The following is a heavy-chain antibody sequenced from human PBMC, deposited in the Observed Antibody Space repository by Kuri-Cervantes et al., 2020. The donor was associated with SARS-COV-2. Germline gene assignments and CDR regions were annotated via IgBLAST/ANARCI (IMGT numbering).Heavy chain of an antibody. D-gene: IGHD1-26*01. CDR2: IYHSGST. Sequence: SETMSLTCAVSGGSISSINWWSWVRQPPGKGLEGIGDIYHSGSTNYNPSLKSRVTISVDKSKNQFSLKLSSVTAADTAVYYCARATQGGSYSFLYYWGQGTLVTVSS. CDR1: GGSISSINW. J-gene: IGHJ4*02. CDR3: ARATQGGSYSFLYY. V-gene: IGHV4-4*02.